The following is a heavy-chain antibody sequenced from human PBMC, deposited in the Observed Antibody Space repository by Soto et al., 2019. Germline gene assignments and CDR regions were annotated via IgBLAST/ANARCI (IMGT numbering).Heavy chain of an antibody. Sequence: QVHLQQWGAGLLKPSETLSLTCAVYGGSVNGYYWNWIRQPPGKGLEWIGEINHTGGTHYNPSLKSRVTMSVDTSKNQFSLRLSSVTAADTAIYFCATRITVFGLLIPPFDPWGQGTQVTVSS. CDR1: GGSVNGYY. CDR3: ATRITVFGLLIPPFDP. D-gene: IGHD3-3*01. J-gene: IGHJ5*02. V-gene: IGHV4-34*02. CDR2: INHTGGT.